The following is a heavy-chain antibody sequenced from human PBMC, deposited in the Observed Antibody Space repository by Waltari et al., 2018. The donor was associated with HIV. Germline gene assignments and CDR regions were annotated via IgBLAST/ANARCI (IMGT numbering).Heavy chain of an antibody. CDR3: AKDRGGWFGEFSTFDP. D-gene: IGHD3-10*01. J-gene: IGHJ5*02. Sequence: EVQLVESGGGLVQPGRSLRLSCAAYGFTFSDYAMHWVRQAPGKGLECVSSISWNSVSIRYVDSVKGRFTISRDNAKNSLYLQMNSLRAEDTALYYCAKDRGGWFGEFSTFDPWGQGTLVTVSS. CDR2: ISWNSVSI. CDR1: GFTFSDYA. V-gene: IGHV3-9*01.